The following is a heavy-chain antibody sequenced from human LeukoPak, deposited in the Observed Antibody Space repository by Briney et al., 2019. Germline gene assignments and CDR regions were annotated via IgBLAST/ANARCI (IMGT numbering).Heavy chain of an antibody. D-gene: IGHD3-16*01. Sequence: ASVKVSCKASGYTFTSYGISWVRQAPGQGLEWMGWISAYNGNTNYAQKLHGRVTMTTDTSTSTAYMELRSLRSDDTAVYCCARDSSITFGGVMGDAFDIWGQGTMVTVSS. CDR1: GYTFTSYG. CDR3: ARDSSITFGGVMGDAFDI. V-gene: IGHV1-18*01. CDR2: ISAYNGNT. J-gene: IGHJ3*02.